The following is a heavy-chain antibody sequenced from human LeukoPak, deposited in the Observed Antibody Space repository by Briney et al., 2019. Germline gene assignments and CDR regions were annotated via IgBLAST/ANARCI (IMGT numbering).Heavy chain of an antibody. V-gene: IGHV3-20*01. CDR1: GFTFDDYG. D-gene: IGHD1-14*01. CDR3: ARDERTGAFDI. Sequence: GGSLRLSCAASGFTFDDYGMSWVRQAPGKGLEWVSGINWNGGSTGYADSVKGRFTISRDNAKNSLYLQMNSLRAEDTVLYHCARDERTGAFDIWGQGTMVTVSS. CDR2: INWNGGST. J-gene: IGHJ3*02.